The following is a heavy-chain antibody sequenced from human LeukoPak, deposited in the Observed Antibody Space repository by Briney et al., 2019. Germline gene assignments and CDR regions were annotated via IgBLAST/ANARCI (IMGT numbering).Heavy chain of an antibody. D-gene: IGHD2-2*01. CDR1: GFTFSSYW. CDR3: ARAVVPAAPIDY. CDR2: INTDGSST. Sequence: PGGSLRLSCAASGFTFSSYWMHWVRQAPGKGLVWVSRINTDGSSTSYADSVKGRFTISRDNAKNTLYLQMNSLRAEDTAVYYCARAVVPAAPIDYWGQGTLVTVSS. V-gene: IGHV3-74*01. J-gene: IGHJ4*02.